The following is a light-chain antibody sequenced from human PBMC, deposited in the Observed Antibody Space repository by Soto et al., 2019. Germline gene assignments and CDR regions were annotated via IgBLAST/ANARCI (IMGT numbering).Light chain of an antibody. J-gene: IGLJ1*01. CDR3: CSYTHCNTF. CDR1: SSDVGSYNNL. CDR2: EVN. Sequence: QSALTQPASVSGSPGQSITISCTGTSSDVGSYNNLVSWYQQHPGKAPKAMIYEVNKRPSGVSNRFSGSKSGNTASLTISGLQAEDEADYYCCSYTHCNTFFGSGTKVTVL. V-gene: IGLV2-23*02.